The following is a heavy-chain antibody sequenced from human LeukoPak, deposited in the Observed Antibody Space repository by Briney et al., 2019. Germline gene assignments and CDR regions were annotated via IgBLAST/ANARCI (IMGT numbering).Heavy chain of an antibody. CDR3: AKEDIYYDSSGYYAKVNYYGMDV. D-gene: IGHD3-22*01. CDR2: INTYNGNT. Sequence: GASVTVSCKVSGYTFTSYGISWVRQAPGQGLEWMGWINTYNGNTNYAQKLQGRLTITTDTATSRAYMELRRLRTDDTAVYYCAKEDIYYDSSGYYAKVNYYGMDVWGQGTTVTVSS. J-gene: IGHJ6*02. CDR1: GYTFTSYG. V-gene: IGHV1-18*01.